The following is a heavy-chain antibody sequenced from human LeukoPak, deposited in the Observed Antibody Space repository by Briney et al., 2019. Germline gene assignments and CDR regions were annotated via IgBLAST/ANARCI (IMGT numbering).Heavy chain of an antibody. V-gene: IGHV3-23*01. J-gene: IGHJ4*02. CDR2: VSGTGSST. CDR3: AKVEWMPFNFDY. Sequence: GSLRLSCAASGFTFSNYAMNWVRQAPGKGLEWVSAVSGTGSSTYYADSVKGRFTISRDNSKNTLYLQMNSLRAEDTAVYYCAKVEWMPFNFDYWGQGTLVTVSS. D-gene: IGHD2-2*01. CDR1: GFTFSNYA.